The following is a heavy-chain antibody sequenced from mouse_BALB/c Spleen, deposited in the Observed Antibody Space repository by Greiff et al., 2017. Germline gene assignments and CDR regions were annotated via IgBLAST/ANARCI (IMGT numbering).Heavy chain of an antibody. J-gene: IGHJ4*01. CDR1: GFSLTSYG. Sequence: VKLMESGPGLVQPSQSLSITCTVSGFSLTSYGVHWVRQSPGKGLEWLGVIWSGGSTDYNAAFISRLSISKDNSKSQVFFKMNSLQANDTAIYYCARNRYGVRAMDYWGQGTSVTVSS. D-gene: IGHD2-14*01. CDR3: ARNRYGVRAMDY. V-gene: IGHV2-2*02. CDR2: IWSGGST.